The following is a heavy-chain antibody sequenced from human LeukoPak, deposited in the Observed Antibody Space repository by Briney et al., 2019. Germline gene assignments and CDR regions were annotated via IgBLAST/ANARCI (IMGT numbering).Heavy chain of an antibody. CDR1: GGSFSGYY. CDR2: INHSGST. CDR3: ARDSRLWFGGIRLIAFDI. V-gene: IGHV4-34*01. Sequence: PSETLSLTCAVYGGSFSGYYWSWIRQPPGKGLEWIGEINHSGSTNYNPSLKSRVTISVDTSKNQFSLKLSSVTAADTAVYYCARDSRLWFGGIRLIAFDIWGQGTMVTVSS. D-gene: IGHD3-10*01. J-gene: IGHJ3*02.